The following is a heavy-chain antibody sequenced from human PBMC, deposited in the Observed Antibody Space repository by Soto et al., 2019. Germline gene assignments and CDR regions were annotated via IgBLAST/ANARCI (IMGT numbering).Heavy chain of an antibody. CDR1: GYTFTGYY. CDR2: INPNSGGI. D-gene: IGHD6-6*01. Sequence: GASVKVSCKASGYTFTGYYMHWVRQAPGQGLEWMGWINPNSGGINYAQKFQGWVTMTRDTSISTAYMELSRLRSDDTAVYYCAREGAALFTETNYGMDVWGQGTTVTVSS. CDR3: AREGAALFTETNYGMDV. J-gene: IGHJ6*02. V-gene: IGHV1-2*04.